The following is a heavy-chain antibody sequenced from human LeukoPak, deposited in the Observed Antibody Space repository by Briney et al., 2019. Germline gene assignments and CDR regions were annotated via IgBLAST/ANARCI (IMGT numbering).Heavy chain of an antibody. Sequence: ASVKVSCKASGYTFTGYYMHWVRQAPGQGLEWMGIINPSGGSTSYAQKFQGRVTMTRDTSTSTVYMELSSLRSEDTAVYYCARDNGDYYDSSGYYGYWGQGTLVTVSS. J-gene: IGHJ4*02. D-gene: IGHD3-22*01. V-gene: IGHV1-46*01. CDR2: INPSGGST. CDR1: GYTFTGYY. CDR3: ARDNGDYYDSSGYYGY.